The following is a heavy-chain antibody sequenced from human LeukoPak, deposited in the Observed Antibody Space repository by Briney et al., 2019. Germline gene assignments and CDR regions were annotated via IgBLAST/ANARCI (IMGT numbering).Heavy chain of an antibody. CDR2: IKQDGSGT. J-gene: IGHJ4*02. Sequence: GGSLRLSCAASGFTFSSFWMSWFREAPGEGLERVANIKQDGSGTYYVDSVKGRFTISRDNGKNSVYLQMSSLRAEDTAVYYCAREVHPAAAVDYWGQGTLVTVSS. V-gene: IGHV3-7*01. D-gene: IGHD6-13*01. CDR3: AREVHPAAAVDY. CDR1: GFTFSSFW.